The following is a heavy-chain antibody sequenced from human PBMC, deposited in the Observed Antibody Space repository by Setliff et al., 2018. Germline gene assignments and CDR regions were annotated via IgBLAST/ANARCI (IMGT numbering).Heavy chain of an antibody. V-gene: IGHV7-4-1*02. CDR2: INTNTGSP. CDR3: ARGSRFGTIVYKGDYYMDV. D-gene: IGHD3-10*01. J-gene: IGHJ6*03. Sequence: GASVKVSCKTSGYTFTTYAISWMRQAPGQGLEWMGWINTNTGSPIYAQGFTGRFVFSLDTSVSTAYLQISSLKSEDTAVYYCARGSRFGTIVYKGDYYMDVWGKGTTVTVSS. CDR1: GYTFTTYA.